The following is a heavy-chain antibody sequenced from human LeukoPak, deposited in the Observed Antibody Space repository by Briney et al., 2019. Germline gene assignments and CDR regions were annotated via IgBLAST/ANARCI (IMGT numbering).Heavy chain of an antibody. D-gene: IGHD2-8*01. CDR1: GGSISIYY. Sequence: PSETLSLTCTVSGGSISIYYWSWIRQPPGKGREWIGYIYYSGSTNYNPPLKSRVTISVDTSKNQLSLKLSSVSAAATAVYYCAREVAYCTNGVCQTPYFNYWGQGDLVTVSS. V-gene: IGHV4-59*08. CDR2: IYYSGST. CDR3: AREVAYCTNGVCQTPYFNY. J-gene: IGHJ4*02.